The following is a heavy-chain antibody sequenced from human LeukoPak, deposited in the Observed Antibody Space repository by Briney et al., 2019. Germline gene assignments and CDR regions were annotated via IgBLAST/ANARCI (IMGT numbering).Heavy chain of an antibody. CDR1: AGSINSDDYY. J-gene: IGHJ4*02. D-gene: IGHD3-3*01. Sequence: SETLSLTCTVSAGSINSDDYYWSWIRQPGGKGLEWIGRIYSPRTNYNYNPSLKSRVTISIDTSKHQFSLKLSSVTAGDTAVYFCARELWSGYTIFDYWGQGTLVTVSS. CDR2: IYSPRTN. V-gene: IGHV4-61*02. CDR3: ARELWSGYTIFDY.